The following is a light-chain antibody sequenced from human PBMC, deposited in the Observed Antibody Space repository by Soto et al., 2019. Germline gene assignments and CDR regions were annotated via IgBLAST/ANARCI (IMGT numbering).Light chain of an antibody. CDR1: SSGV. CDR2: EDT. Sequence: QSDLTQPASVSGSPGQSITISCTGTSSGVSWYQHHPGKAPKLMIYEDTERPSGVSNRFSGSKSGNTASLTITGLQAEDEADYYCCSNAGMTFGGGTKLTVL. CDR3: CSNAGMT. J-gene: IGLJ2*01. V-gene: IGLV2-23*01.